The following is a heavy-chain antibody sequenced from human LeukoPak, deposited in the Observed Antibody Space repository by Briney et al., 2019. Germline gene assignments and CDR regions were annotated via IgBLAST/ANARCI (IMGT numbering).Heavy chain of an antibody. CDR1: GFSLSTSGMR. V-gene: IGHV2-70*04. Sequence: ESGPPLVKPTQTLTLTCTFSGFSLSTSGMRVSWIRQPQGKALEWLARIDWDDDKFYSTSLKTRLTISKDTSKNQVVLTMTNMDPVDTATYYCAHSRISGMGAFDIWGQGTVVAVSS. D-gene: IGHD1-20*01. CDR2: IDWDDDK. CDR3: AHSRISGMGAFDI. J-gene: IGHJ3*02.